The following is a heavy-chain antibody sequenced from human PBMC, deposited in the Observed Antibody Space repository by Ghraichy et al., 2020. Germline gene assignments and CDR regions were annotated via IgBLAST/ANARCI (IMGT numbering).Heavy chain of an antibody. CDR1: GGSISSGGYY. CDR3: ARGRAKYYYDSSGTDDAFDI. D-gene: IGHD3-22*01. V-gene: IGHV4-31*03. CDR2: IYYSGST. Sequence: SETLALTCTVSGGSISSGGYYWSWIRQHPRKGLEWIGYIYYSGSTYYNPSLKSRVTISVDTSKNQFSLKLSSVTAADTAVYYCARGRAKYYYDSSGTDDAFDIWGQGTMVTVSS. J-gene: IGHJ3*02.